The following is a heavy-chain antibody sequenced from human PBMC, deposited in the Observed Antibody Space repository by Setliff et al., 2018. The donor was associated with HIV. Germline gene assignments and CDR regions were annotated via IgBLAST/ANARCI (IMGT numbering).Heavy chain of an antibody. CDR3: ARHDCGGDCSINRFDP. Sequence: SETLSLTCAVSGYSIRDNFFWGWVRQPPGKGLEWIGSIFYTGTTYYNPSLKSRVTLSLDTSKNQFSLELTSVTAADTAVYYCARHDCGGDCSINRFDPWGQGTLVTVSS. D-gene: IGHD2-21*02. J-gene: IGHJ5*02. CDR2: IFYTGTT. CDR1: GYSIRDNFF. V-gene: IGHV4-38-2*01.